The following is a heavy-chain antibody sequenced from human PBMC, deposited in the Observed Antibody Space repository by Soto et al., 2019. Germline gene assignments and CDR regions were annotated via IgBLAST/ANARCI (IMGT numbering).Heavy chain of an antibody. CDR2: ISGSGGST. J-gene: IGHJ4*02. Sequence: PGGSLRLSCAASGFTFSSYAMSWVRQAPGKGLEWVSAISGSGGSTYYADSVKGRFTISRDNSKNTLYLQMNSLRDEDTAVYYGARGGPESSGYFRYWGQGTLVTVSS. D-gene: IGHD3-22*01. CDR3: ARGGPESSGYFRY. V-gene: IGHV3-23*01. CDR1: GFTFSSYA.